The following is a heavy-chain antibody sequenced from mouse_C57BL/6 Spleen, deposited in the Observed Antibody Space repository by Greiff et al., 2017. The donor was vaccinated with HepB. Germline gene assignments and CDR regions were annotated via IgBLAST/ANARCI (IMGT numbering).Heavy chain of an antibody. CDR1: GFTFSSYG. D-gene: IGHD4-1*01. Sequence: EVMLVESGGDLVKPGGSLKLSCAASGFTFSSYGMSWVRQTPDKRLEWVATISSGGSYTYYPDSVKGRFTISRDNAKNTLYLQMSSLKSEDTAMYYCASELGGFAYWGQGTLVTVSA. V-gene: IGHV5-6*01. CDR2: ISSGGSYT. CDR3: ASELGGFAY. J-gene: IGHJ3*01.